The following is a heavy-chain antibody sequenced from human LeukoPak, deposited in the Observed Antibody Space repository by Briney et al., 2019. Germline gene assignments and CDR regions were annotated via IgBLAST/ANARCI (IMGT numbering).Heavy chain of an antibody. CDR2: ISYDGSKK. D-gene: IGHD6-19*01. CDR3: AKDSGEQWLNNWFDP. V-gene: IGHV3-30*18. J-gene: IGHJ5*02. Sequence: GRSLRLSCAASGFTFSSYGLHWVRQAPGKGLEWEAVISYDGSKKYYTDSVKGRFTISRDNSKNTLYLQMNSLRAEDTAVYYCAKDSGEQWLNNWFDPWGQGTLVTVSS. CDR1: GFTFSSYG.